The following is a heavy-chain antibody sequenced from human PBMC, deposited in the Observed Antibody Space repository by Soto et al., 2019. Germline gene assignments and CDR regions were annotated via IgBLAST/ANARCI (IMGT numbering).Heavy chain of an antibody. J-gene: IGHJ4*02. CDR3: ARAIYGDYVYYFDY. D-gene: IGHD4-17*01. V-gene: IGHV4-59*08. CDR2: IYYSGST. CDR1: GGSISSYY. Sequence: SETLSLTCTVSGGSISSYYWSWIRQPPGKGLEWIGYIYYSGSTNYNPSLKSRVTISVDTSKNQFSLKLSSVTAADTAVYYCARAIYGDYVYYFDYWGQGTLVTVSS.